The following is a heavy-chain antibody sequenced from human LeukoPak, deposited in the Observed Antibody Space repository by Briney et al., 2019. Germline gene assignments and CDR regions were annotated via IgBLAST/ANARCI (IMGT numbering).Heavy chain of an antibody. V-gene: IGHV3-30*18. J-gene: IGHJ1*01. D-gene: IGHD6-19*01. Sequence: GGSLRLSCAASGFTFSSYGMHWVRQAPGKGLEWVAVISYDGSNKYYADSVEGRFTISRDNSKNTLYLQMNSLRAEDTAVYYCAKDRSSGWYSEYFQHWGQGTLVTVSS. CDR3: AKDRSSGWYSEYFQH. CDR1: GFTFSSYG. CDR2: ISYDGSNK.